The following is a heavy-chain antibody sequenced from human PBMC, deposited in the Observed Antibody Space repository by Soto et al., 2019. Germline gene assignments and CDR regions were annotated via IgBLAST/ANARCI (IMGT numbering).Heavy chain of an antibody. CDR3: ARAEGIAAAGILYFDY. CDR1: GYTFTGYY. J-gene: IGHJ4*02. D-gene: IGHD6-13*01. CDR2: INPNSGGT. V-gene: IGHV1-2*02. Sequence: QVQLVQSGAEVKKPGASVKVSCKASGYTFTGYYMHWVRQAPGQGLEWMGWINPNSGGTNYAQKFQGRVTMTRDTSISTAYMELSRLRSDDTAVYYCARAEGIAAAGILYFDYLGQGTLVTVSS.